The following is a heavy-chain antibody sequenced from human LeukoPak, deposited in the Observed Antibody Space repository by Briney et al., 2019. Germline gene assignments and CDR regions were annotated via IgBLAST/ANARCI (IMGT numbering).Heavy chain of an antibody. V-gene: IGHV1-8*01. CDR1: GYTFTSYD. J-gene: IGHJ3*01. D-gene: IGHD3-22*01. CDR2: MNPNSGNT. CDR3: AKVPHYYDSSAFDGFDV. Sequence: GASVKVSCKASGYTFTSYDINWVRQATGQGLEWMGWMNPNSGNTGYAQKFQGRVTMTRNTSISTAYMELSSLRSEDTAVYYCAKVPHYYDSSAFDGFDVWGQGTMVTVS.